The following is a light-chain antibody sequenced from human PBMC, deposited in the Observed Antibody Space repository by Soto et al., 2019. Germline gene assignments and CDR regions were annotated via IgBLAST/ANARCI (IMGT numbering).Light chain of an antibody. CDR3: SSYTSSNVV. Sequence: QSALTQPASVSGSPGQSITISCTGTSSDVGRYNYVSWYQQHPGKAPKLMIYDVSNRPSGVSNRFSGSKSGNTASLTISGLQAEDEADYYCSSYTSSNVVFGGGTKLTVL. J-gene: IGLJ3*02. CDR1: SSDVGRYNY. V-gene: IGLV2-14*03. CDR2: DVS.